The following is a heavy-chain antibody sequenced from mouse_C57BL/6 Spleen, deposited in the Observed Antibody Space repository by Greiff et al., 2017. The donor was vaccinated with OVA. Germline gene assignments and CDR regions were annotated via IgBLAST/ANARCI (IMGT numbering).Heavy chain of an antibody. D-gene: IGHD3-1*01. V-gene: IGHV5-17*01. CDR2: ISSGSSTI. J-gene: IGHJ2*01. CDR1: GFTFSDYG. CDR3: ARLSGGYSYYFDY. Sequence: DVKLVESGGGLVKPGGSLKLSCAASGFTFSDYGMHWVRQAPEKGLEWVAYISSGSSTIYYADTVKGRFTISRDNANNTLFLQMTSLRSEDAAMYYCARLSGGYSYYFDYWGQGTTLTVSS.